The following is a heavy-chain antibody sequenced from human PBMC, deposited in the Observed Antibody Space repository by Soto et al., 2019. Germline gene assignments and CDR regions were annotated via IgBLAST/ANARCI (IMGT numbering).Heavy chain of an antibody. CDR3: ARRGYYAISAFDI. CDR1: GGSISSSSYY. V-gene: IGHV4-39*01. J-gene: IGHJ3*02. CDR2: IYYSGST. D-gene: IGHD2-8*01. Sequence: SETLSLTCTVSGGSISSSSYYRGWIRQPPGKGLEWIGSIYYSGSTYYNPSLKSRVTISVDTSKNQFSLKLSSVTAADTAVYYCARRGYYAISAFDIWGQGTMVTVSS.